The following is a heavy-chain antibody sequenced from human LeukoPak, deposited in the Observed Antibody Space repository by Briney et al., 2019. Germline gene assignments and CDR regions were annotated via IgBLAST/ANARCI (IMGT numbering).Heavy chain of an antibody. V-gene: IGHV4-34*01. D-gene: IGHD3-9*01. Sequence: KPSETLSLTCAVYGGAISGYHWSWIRQPPGKGLEWVGEIHYTGATSYNPSLKSRATSSIGTSKNQVSLKLSSVTAADTAVYYCTRGNILSGYCFDFWGQGALVTVSS. CDR1: GGAISGYH. CDR2: IHYTGAT. J-gene: IGHJ4*02. CDR3: TRGNILSGYCFDF.